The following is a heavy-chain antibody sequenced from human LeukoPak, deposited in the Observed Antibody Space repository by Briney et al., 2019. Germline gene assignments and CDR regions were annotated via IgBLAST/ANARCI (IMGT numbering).Heavy chain of an antibody. J-gene: IGHJ4*02. V-gene: IGHV4-34*01. CDR3: ARGHVGTGTVDY. CDR1: GGSFSGYY. D-gene: IGHD5-18*01. Sequence: SETLSLTCAVYGGSFSGYYWSWIRQPPGKGLEWIGEINHSGSTNYNPSLKSRVTISVDTSKNQFSLKLSSATAADTAVYYCARGHVGTGTVDYWGQGTLVTVSS. CDR2: INHSGST.